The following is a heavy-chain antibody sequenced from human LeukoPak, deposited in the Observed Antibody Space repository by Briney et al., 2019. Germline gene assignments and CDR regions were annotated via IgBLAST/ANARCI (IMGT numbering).Heavy chain of an antibody. D-gene: IGHD2-15*01. Sequence: GGSLRLSCAASGFTFSSYSMNWVRQAPGKGLEWVSSISSSSSYIYYADSVKGRFTISRDNAKNSLYLQMNSLRAEDTAVYYCARGAEDIVVVVAALLGADFDYWGQGTRVTVSS. CDR2: ISSSSSYI. CDR3: ARGAEDIVVVVAALLGADFDY. CDR1: GFTFSSYS. J-gene: IGHJ4*02. V-gene: IGHV3-21*01.